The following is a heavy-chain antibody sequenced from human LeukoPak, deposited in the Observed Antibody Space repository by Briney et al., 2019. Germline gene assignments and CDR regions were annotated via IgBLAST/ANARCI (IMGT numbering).Heavy chain of an antibody. D-gene: IGHD5-18*01. J-gene: IGHJ5*02. CDR3: ARVRYSYGEWGNNWFDP. Sequence: GGSLRLPCAASGFTFSDYYMSWIRQAPGKGLEWVSYISSSGSTIYYADSVKGRFTISRDNAKNSLYLQMNSLRAEDTAVYYCARVRYSYGEWGNNWFDPWGQGTLVTVSS. CDR2: ISSSGSTI. V-gene: IGHV3-11*01. CDR1: GFTFSDYY.